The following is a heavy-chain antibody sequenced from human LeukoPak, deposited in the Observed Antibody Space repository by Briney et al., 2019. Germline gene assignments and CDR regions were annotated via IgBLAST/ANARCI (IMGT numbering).Heavy chain of an antibody. CDR1: GYTFTSYD. J-gene: IGHJ5*02. Sequence: ASVKVSCKASGYTFTSYDINWVRQATGQGLEWMGWMNPNSGNTGYAQKFQDRVTMTRNTSISTAYMELSSLRSEDTAVYYCARVSRIAARRYNWFDPWGQGTLVTVSS. V-gene: IGHV1-8*01. CDR3: ARVSRIAARRYNWFDP. D-gene: IGHD6-6*01. CDR2: MNPNSGNT.